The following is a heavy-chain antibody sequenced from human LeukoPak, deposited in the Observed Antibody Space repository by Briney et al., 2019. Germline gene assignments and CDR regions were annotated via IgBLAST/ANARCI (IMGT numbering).Heavy chain of an antibody. CDR3: ARDRRVMYYYDTSGPTYFDY. J-gene: IGHJ4*02. V-gene: IGHV4-59*01. CDR2: IYYSGST. D-gene: IGHD3-22*01. Sequence: PETLSLTCTVSGGSISNYHWSWIRQPPGKGLEWIGYIYYSGSTNYNPSLNSRLTISIDTSKNQFSLNLSSVTAADTAVYYCARDRRVMYYYDTSGPTYFDYWGQGTLVTVSS. CDR1: GGSISNYH.